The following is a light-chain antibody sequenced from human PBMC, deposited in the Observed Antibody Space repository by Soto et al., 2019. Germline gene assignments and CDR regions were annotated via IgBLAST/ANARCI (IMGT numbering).Light chain of an antibody. Sequence: ILMTQSPATLSVSPGERATLSCRASQSVSIKLAWYQQRPGQVPSLLIYGASTRASGIPARFSGSGSGTEFTLTIGSLQSEDFAVYYCQQYSSSPSFGQGTRLEIK. CDR2: GAS. J-gene: IGKJ5*01. V-gene: IGKV3-15*01. CDR3: QQYSSSPS. CDR1: QSVSIK.